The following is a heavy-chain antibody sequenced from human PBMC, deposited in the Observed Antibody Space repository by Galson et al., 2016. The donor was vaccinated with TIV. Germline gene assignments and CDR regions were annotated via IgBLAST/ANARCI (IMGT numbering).Heavy chain of an antibody. CDR1: GGTFSSYG. V-gene: IGHV1-69*13. CDR3: ARSRGYSYGYVDP. J-gene: IGHJ5*02. Sequence: SVKVSCKASGGTFSSYGISWVRQAPGQGLQWMGGIIPVFGTTKYSQDFQGRVAVTADESTGTAYMELSGLRFDDTAVYFCARSRGYSYGYVDPWGQGTLVTVSA. D-gene: IGHD5-18*01. CDR2: IIPVFGTT.